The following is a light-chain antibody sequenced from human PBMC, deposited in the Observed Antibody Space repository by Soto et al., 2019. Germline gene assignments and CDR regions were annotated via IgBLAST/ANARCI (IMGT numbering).Light chain of an antibody. J-gene: IGKJ3*01. CDR3: QQSYNVPFT. V-gene: IGKV1-39*01. Sequence: DLQMTQSPASLAASLGDRITISCRASQTISNYLNWYHQKPGEAPKILIYGASTLQSGVPSSVSGSGSGTEFTLSISSLQPEDFGTYYCQQSYNVPFTFGPGTKVDVK. CDR1: QTISNY. CDR2: GAS.